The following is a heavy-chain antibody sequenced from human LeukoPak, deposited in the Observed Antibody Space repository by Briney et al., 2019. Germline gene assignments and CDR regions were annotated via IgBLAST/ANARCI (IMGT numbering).Heavy chain of an antibody. D-gene: IGHD5-18*01. V-gene: IGHV3-23*01. CDR1: GFSVSSNY. CDR2: ISGSGGST. Sequence: GGSLTLSCAASGFSVSSNYMSWVRQAPGKGLEWVSAISGSGGSTYYADSVKGRFTISRDNSKNTLYLQMNSLRAEDTAVYYCAKEGDTAMVFFFDYWGQGTLVTVSS. CDR3: AKEGDTAMVFFFDY. J-gene: IGHJ4*02.